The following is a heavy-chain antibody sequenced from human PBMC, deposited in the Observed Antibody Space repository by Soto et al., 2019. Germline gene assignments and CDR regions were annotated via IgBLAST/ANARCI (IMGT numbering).Heavy chain of an antibody. CDR2: IKQDGSEK. CDR1: GFTFSSYW. V-gene: IGHV3-7*01. J-gene: IGHJ6*02. CDR3: ARSYYDFWSADYYYGMDV. D-gene: IGHD3-3*01. Sequence: PGGSLRLSCAASGFTFSSYWMSWVRQAPGKGLEWVANIKQDGSEKYYVDSVKGRFTISRDNAKNSLYLQMNSLRAEDTAVYYCARSYYDFWSADYYYGMDVWGQGTTVTVSS.